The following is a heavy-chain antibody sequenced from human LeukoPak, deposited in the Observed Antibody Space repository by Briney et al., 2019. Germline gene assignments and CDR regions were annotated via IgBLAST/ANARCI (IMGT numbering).Heavy chain of an antibody. CDR2: ISGSGGST. Sequence: ETLSLTCAVYGGSFSGYYWSWIRQPPGKGLEWVSAISGSGGSTYYADSVKGRFTISRDNSKNTLYLQMNSLRAEDTAVYYCAKWGAPENDYWGQGTLVTVSS. CDR1: GGSFSGYY. CDR3: AKWGAPENDY. J-gene: IGHJ4*02. D-gene: IGHD2-2*01. V-gene: IGHV3-23*01.